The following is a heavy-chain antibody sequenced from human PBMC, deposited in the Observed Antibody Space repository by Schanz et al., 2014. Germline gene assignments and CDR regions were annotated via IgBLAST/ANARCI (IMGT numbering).Heavy chain of an antibody. J-gene: IGHJ4*02. V-gene: IGHV1-18*01. Sequence: VQSVHSGTEVQKLGASVKVSCKASGYTFTSYGINWVRQAPGQGLEWMGWISANNGNTNYAQKLQGRVTMTTDTTTRPNYKKLRSLDTAGTAVEYWARCGCGSAWYDRYYARFDVWGQGTLVTVSS. CDR2: ISANNGNT. CDR3: ARCGCGSAWYDRYYARFDV. D-gene: IGHD6-19*01. CDR1: GYTFTSYG.